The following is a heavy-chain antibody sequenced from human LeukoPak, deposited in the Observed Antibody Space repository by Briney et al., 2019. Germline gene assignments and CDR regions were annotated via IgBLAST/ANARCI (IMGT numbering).Heavy chain of an antibody. CDR3: ARVVDDSRSDYFDY. J-gene: IGHJ4*02. D-gene: IGHD3-22*01. V-gene: IGHV1-69*04. CDR1: VYTFTNFY. CDR2: IIPILGIA. Sequence: ASVKVSCKASVYTFTNFYIHWVRQAPGQGLEWMGRIIPILGIANYAQKFQGRVTITADKSTSTAYMELSSLRSEDTAVYYCARVVDDSRSDYFDYWGQGTLVTVSS.